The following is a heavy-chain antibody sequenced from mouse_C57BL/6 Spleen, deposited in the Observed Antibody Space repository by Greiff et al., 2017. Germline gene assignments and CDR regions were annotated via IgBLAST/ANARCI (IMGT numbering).Heavy chain of an antibody. J-gene: IGHJ4*01. CDR2: INPNNGGT. CDR3: ARQDYGSRDAMDY. D-gene: IGHD1-1*01. CDR1: GYTFTDYY. V-gene: IGHV1-26*01. Sequence: VQLQQSGPELVKPGASVKISCKASGYTFTDYYMNWVKQSHGKSLEWIGDINPNNGGTSYNQKFKGKATLTVDKSSSTAYIELRSLTSEDSAVYYWARQDYGSRDAMDYWGQGTSVTVSS.